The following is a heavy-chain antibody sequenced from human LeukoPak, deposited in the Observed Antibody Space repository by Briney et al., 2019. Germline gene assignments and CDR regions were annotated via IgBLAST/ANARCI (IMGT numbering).Heavy chain of an antibody. J-gene: IGHJ5*02. CDR2: IIPIFGTA. Sequence: SVKVSCKASGGTFSSYAISWVRQAPGQGLEWMGGIIPIFGTANYAQKFQGRVTITADESTSTAYMELSSLRSEDTAVYYCARALITNSGFGEFRFDPWGQGTLVTVSS. V-gene: IGHV1-69*13. CDR3: ARALITNSGFGEFRFDP. D-gene: IGHD3-10*01. CDR1: GGTFSSYA.